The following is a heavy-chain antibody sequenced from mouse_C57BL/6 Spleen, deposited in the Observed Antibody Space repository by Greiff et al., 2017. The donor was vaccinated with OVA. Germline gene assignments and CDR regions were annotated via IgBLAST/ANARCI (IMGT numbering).Heavy chain of an antibody. CDR1: GFTFSSYA. V-gene: IGHV5-4*01. Sequence: EVKLMESGGGLVKPGGSLKLSCAASGFTFSSYAMSWVRQTPEKRLEWVATISDGGSYTYYPDNVKGRFTISRDNAKNNLYLQMSHLKSEDTAMYYCARDQGYGNPYAMDYWGQGTSVTVSS. CDR2: ISDGGSYT. D-gene: IGHD2-1*01. J-gene: IGHJ4*01. CDR3: ARDQGYGNPYAMDY.